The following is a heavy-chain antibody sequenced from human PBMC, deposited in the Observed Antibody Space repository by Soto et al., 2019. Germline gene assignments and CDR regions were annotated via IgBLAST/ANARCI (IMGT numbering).Heavy chain of an antibody. J-gene: IGHJ6*02. D-gene: IGHD3-10*01. V-gene: IGHV3-30-3*01. CDR1: VFTFSSYA. CDR3: ANSMVRGARGYYYYGMDV. CDR2: ISYDGSNK. Sequence: RWSLRLSCSASVFTFSSYAMHWFRQAPGKGLEWVAVISYDGSNKYYADSVKGRFTISRDNSKNTLYLQMNSLRAEDTAVYYCANSMVRGARGYYYYGMDVWGQGTTVTVSS.